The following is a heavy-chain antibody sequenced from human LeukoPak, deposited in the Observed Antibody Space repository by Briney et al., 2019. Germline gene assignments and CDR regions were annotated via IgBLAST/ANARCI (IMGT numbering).Heavy chain of an antibody. CDR1: GYTFTSYG. CDR2: INPKSGDT. Sequence: ASVKVSCKASGYTFTSYGISWVRQAPGHGLEWMAWINPKSGDTRFAQRFDGRVTLTRDTSISTVYMELNSLTPDDTAIYYCSREDYWGQGTLVTVSS. J-gene: IGHJ4*02. CDR3: SREDY. V-gene: IGHV1-2*02.